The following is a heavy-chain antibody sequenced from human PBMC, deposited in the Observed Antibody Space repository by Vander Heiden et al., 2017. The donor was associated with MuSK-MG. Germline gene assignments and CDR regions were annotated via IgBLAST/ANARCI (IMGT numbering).Heavy chain of an antibody. CDR1: GGSISSYY. J-gene: IGHJ4*02. CDR3: ARGPGAVDGDLDD. V-gene: IGHV4-59*01. D-gene: IGHD6-19*01. CDR2: IYYSGST. Sequence: QVQLQASGPGLVKPSETLSLTCTVSGGSISSYYWSWIRQPPGKGLEWIGYIYYSGSTNDNPALKSRVTISVDTSKKQFSLKLGSVTAADTAVYYCARGPGAVDGDLDDWGQGTLVTVSS.